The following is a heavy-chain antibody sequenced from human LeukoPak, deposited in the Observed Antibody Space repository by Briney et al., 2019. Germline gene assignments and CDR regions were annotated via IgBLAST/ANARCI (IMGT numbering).Heavy chain of an antibody. J-gene: IGHJ5*02. D-gene: IGHD5-12*01. CDR3: ARDIASRFDP. V-gene: IGHV2-70*11. Sequence: SGPTLVNPTQTLTLTCTFSGFSLSTSGIGISVSWIRQPPGKALEWLARIDWADDKYYSTPLKTRLTISKDTSKNQVVLTMTNMDPVDTATYYCARDIASRFDPWGQGTLVTVSS. CDR2: IDWADDK. CDR1: GFSLSTSGIGIS.